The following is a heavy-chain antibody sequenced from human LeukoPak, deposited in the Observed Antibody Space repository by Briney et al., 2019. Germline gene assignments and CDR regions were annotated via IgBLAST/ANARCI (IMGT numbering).Heavy chain of an antibody. D-gene: IGHD2-8*01. V-gene: IGHV4-34*01. CDR2: GSDVGGT. CDR3: AQNGQSGFSFDP. Sequence: SETLSLTCAVYGASLNGHYWSWIRRPAGKGLEWIGEGSDVGGTKYNPSLKSRVTISADTSKNQLSLKLSSVTAADTAVYYCAQNGQSGFSFDPWGQGTLVTVSS. J-gene: IGHJ5*02. CDR1: GASLNGHY.